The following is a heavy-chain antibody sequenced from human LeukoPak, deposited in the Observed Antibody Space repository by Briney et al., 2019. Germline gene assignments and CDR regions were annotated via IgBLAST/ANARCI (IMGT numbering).Heavy chain of an antibody. V-gene: IGHV4-59*01. CDR1: GGSISSYY. CDR2: IYDSGST. J-gene: IGHJ1*01. D-gene: IGHD4-17*01. CDR3: ARGSGDYATSDAEYFQH. Sequence: YPSETLSLTCTVSGGSISSYYWSWIRQPPGKGLEWIGYIYDSGSTNYNPSLKSRVTISVDTSKNQFSLNLSSVTAADTAVYYCARGSGDYATSDAEYFQHWGQGTLVTVSS.